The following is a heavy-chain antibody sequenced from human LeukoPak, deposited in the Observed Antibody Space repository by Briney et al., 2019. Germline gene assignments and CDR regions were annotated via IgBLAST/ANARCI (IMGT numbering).Heavy chain of an antibody. D-gene: IGHD3-10*01. CDR1: GFTFSDYY. V-gene: IGHV3-11*01. CDR3: ARDQYGLGYGSLFDY. Sequence: GGSLRLSCAASGFTFSDYYMTWIRQAPGKGLEWVSYISSSGITIYDADSVKGRFTISRDNAKKSLYLEMNSLRAEDTAVYYCARDQYGLGYGSLFDYWGQGTLVTVSS. J-gene: IGHJ4*02. CDR2: ISSSGITI.